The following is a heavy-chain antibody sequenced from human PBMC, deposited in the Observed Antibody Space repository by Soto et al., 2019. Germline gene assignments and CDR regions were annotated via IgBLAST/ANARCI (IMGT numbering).Heavy chain of an antibody. CDR2: IYSGGSI. CDR3: ARGPSGDKVDY. J-gene: IGHJ4*02. CDR1: GGSISNVNDC. Sequence: QVQLQESGPGLVKPSQTLSLTCIVSGGSISNVNDCWSWIRQRPDKGLEWIGHIYSGGSIYNNPSLTXRXPXSXXTSKNQFSLQLSSVSAADTAVYYCARGPSGDKVDYWGQGTLVTVSS. V-gene: IGHV4-30-4*01. D-gene: IGHD7-27*01.